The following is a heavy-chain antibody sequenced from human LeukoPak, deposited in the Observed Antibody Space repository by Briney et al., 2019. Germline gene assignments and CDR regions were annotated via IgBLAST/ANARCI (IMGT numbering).Heavy chain of an antibody. CDR2: IKQDGSEK. Sequence: GESLMISCAASGFTFSSYWMSWVRQAPGKGLEWVANIKQDGSEKYYVDSVKGRFTISRDNAKNSLYLQMNSLRAEDTAVYYCARAGGAFWSGPSDYWGQGTLVTVSS. J-gene: IGHJ4*02. CDR1: GFTFSSYW. CDR3: ARAGGAFWSGPSDY. V-gene: IGHV3-7*01. D-gene: IGHD3-3*01.